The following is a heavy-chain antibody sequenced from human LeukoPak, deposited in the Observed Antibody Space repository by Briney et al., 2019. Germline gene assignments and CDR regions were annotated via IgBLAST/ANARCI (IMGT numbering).Heavy chain of an antibody. J-gene: IGHJ4*02. CDR1: GYTFTSYG. CDR3: AREGYSSGWYSFATDQGLDRLDY. V-gene: IGHV1-18*01. D-gene: IGHD6-19*01. Sequence: GASVKVSCKASGYTFTSYGISWVRQAPGQGLEWMGWISAYNGNTNYAQKLQGRVTTTTDTSTSTAYMELRSLRSDDTAVYYCAREGYSSGWYSFATDQGLDRLDYWGQGTLVTVSS. CDR2: ISAYNGNT.